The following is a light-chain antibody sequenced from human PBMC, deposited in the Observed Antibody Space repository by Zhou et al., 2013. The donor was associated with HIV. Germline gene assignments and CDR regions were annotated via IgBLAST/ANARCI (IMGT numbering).Light chain of an antibody. Sequence: DIQMTQSPSSLSASVGDRVTITCQASHDISSYLNWYQQKPGKAPKLLIYDASNLETGVPSRFSGSGSGTDFTLTISSLQPEDFAVYYCQQSHSMPLTFGGGPRWTSN. CDR2: DAS. CDR3: QQSHSMPLT. J-gene: IGKJ4*01. V-gene: IGKV1-33*01. CDR1: HDISSY.